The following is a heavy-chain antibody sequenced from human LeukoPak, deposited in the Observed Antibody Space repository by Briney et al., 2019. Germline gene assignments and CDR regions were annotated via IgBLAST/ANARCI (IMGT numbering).Heavy chain of an antibody. CDR2: IIPIFGTA. D-gene: IGHD5-24*01. CDR1: GGTFSSYA. V-gene: IGHV1-69*05. CDR3: ASCPSFRRDGLAFDI. J-gene: IGHJ3*02. Sequence: SVKVSCQASGGTFSSYAISCVRHAPGQGLECMGRIIPIFGTANYTQKCQGRVTITTDESTSTAYTELSSMRSEDTAVYYCASCPSFRRDGLAFDIWGQGTMVTVSS.